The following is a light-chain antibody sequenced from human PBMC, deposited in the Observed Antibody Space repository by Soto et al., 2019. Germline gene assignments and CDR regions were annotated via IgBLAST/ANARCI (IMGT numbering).Light chain of an antibody. J-gene: IGLJ3*02. V-gene: IGLV2-11*01. CDR3: SSYAGSGTWV. Sequence: QSALTQPRPVSGSPGQSVTISCTGTSSDVGGYNYVSWYQQHPGKAPKLMIYDVSKRPSGVPDRFSGSKSGNTASLTISGLQAEDEADYYCSSYAGSGTWVFGGGTKVTVL. CDR2: DVS. CDR1: SSDVGGYNY.